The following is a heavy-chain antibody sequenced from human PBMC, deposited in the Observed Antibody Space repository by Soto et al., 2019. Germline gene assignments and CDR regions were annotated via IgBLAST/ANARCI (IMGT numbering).Heavy chain of an antibody. J-gene: IGHJ4*02. CDR2: IYPGGSDT. CDR1: GYRFTSNW. V-gene: IGHV5-51*01. D-gene: IGHD6-6*01. CDR3: ARRFEYSSSAFDF. Sequence: GESLKISCDASGYRFTSNWIGWVRQMPGKGLEWMGIIYPGGSDTRYSPSFQGQVTISADKSITTAYLQWSSLKASDSAIYYCARRFEYSSSAFDFWGQGTLVTVSS.